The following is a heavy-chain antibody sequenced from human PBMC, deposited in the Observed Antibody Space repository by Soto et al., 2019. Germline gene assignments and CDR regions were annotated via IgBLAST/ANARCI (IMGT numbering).Heavy chain of an antibody. Sequence: QVQLVQSGDEVKKPGASVKVSCKASGYTFTSYGIGWVRQAPGQGLEWMGWISGYGHTNYAQKLQGRVTMTTDTSTSTAYMELGSLRSDDTAVYYCARSGDGNWFESWGQGTLVTVSS. J-gene: IGHJ5*01. D-gene: IGHD6-25*01. CDR3: ARSGDGNWFES. CDR1: GYTFTSYG. V-gene: IGHV1-18*04. CDR2: ISGYGHT.